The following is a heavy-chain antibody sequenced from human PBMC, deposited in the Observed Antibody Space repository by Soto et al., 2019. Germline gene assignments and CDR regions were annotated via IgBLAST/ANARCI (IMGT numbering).Heavy chain of an antibody. CDR3: ARAKIRFLRSPFDY. J-gene: IGHJ4*02. D-gene: IGHD3-10*01. CDR1: GGSISSYY. CDR2: IYYSGST. Sequence: PSETLSLTCTVSGGSISSYYWSWIRQPPGKGLEWIGYIYYSGSTNYNPSLKSRVTISVDTSKNQFSLKLSSVTAADTAVYYCARAKIRFLRSPFDYWGQGTLVTVSS. V-gene: IGHV4-59*01.